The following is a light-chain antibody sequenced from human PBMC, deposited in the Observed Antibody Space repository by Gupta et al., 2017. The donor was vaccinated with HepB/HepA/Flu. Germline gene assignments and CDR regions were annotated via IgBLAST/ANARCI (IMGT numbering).Light chain of an antibody. J-gene: IGKJ2*02. Sequence: EIVLTQSPATLSLSPGERATLSCRASQSVSSNYIAWYQQKPGQAPRLLIYVASTRATGIPDRFSGSGSGTHFTLTISRLEPEDFAVYHCQQEGDPFCTFGQGTKMDIK. CDR2: VAS. V-gene: IGKV3-20*01. CDR3: QQEGDPFCT. CDR1: QSVSSNY.